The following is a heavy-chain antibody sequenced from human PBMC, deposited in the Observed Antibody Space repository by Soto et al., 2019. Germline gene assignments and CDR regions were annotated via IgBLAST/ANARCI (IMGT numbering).Heavy chain of an antibody. J-gene: IGHJ4*02. CDR2: ISRDGNTK. V-gene: IGHV3-30*18. Sequence: QVQLVESGGGAIQPGTSLRLACAASGFTFSSRGMHWVRQAPGKGLEWVAIISRDGNTKFYGDSVKGRFAISRDNSKDTLYLEMNNLRVADTAVYYCVKEDDNYFFDYWGPGTLVTVSS. D-gene: IGHD1-1*01. CDR1: GFTFSSRG. CDR3: VKEDDNYFFDY.